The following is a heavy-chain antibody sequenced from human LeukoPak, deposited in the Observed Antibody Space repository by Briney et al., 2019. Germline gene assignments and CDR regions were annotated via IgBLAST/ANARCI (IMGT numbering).Heavy chain of an antibody. J-gene: IGHJ5*02. V-gene: IGHV4-34*01. D-gene: IGHD3-3*01. CDR3: ARGPRLRFLEYRFDP. CDR2: INHSGST. Sequence: PSETLSLTCAVYGGSFSGYYWSWIRQPPGKGLEWIGEINHSGSTNYNPSLKSRVTISVDTSKNQFSLKLSSVTAADTAVYYCARGPRLRFLEYRFDPWGQGTLVTVSS. CDR1: GGSFSGYY.